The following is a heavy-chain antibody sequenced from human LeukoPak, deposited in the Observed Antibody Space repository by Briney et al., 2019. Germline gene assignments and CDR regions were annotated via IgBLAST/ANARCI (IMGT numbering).Heavy chain of an antibody. CDR2: IYYSGST. J-gene: IGHJ4*02. CDR3: ARHGDGYSSSWYNY. V-gene: IGHV4-39*01. Sequence: NPGGSLRLSCAASGFSFSSYTMNWVRQAPGKGLEWIGSIYYSGSTYYNPSLKSRVTISVDTSKNQFSLKLSSVTAADTAVYYCARHGDGYSSSWYNYWGQGTLVTVSS. CDR1: GFSFSSYT. D-gene: IGHD6-13*01.